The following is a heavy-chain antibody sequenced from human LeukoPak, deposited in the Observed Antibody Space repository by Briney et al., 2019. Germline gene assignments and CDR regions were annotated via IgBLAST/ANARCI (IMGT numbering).Heavy chain of an antibody. CDR2: IYHSGST. CDR3: AREAPPDCSGGSCYGTPLDY. V-gene: IGHV4-59*01. Sequence: ASETLSLTCTVSGGSINNYYWSWIRQPPGKGLEWIGYIYHSGSTTYNPSLKSRVTISVDTSKNQFSLKLSSVTAADTAVYYCAREAPPDCSGGSCYGTPLDYWGQGTLVTVSS. D-gene: IGHD2-15*01. J-gene: IGHJ4*02. CDR1: GGSINNYY.